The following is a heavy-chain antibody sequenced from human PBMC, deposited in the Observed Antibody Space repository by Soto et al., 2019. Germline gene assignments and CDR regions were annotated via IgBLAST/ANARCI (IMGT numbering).Heavy chain of an antibody. CDR2: MYHSGRT. CDR3: ARVLSSGWSRFDY. D-gene: IGHD6-19*01. CDR1: GGSISSDYW. V-gene: IGHV4-4*02. Sequence: QVQLQESGPGLVKPSGTLSLTCAVSGGSISSDYWWTWVRQPPGKGLEWIAEMYHSGRTNYKPSLKSRVTISVDKSKNQISLKLSSVTAADTAVYYCARVLSSGWSRFDYWGQGTLVTVSS. J-gene: IGHJ4*02.